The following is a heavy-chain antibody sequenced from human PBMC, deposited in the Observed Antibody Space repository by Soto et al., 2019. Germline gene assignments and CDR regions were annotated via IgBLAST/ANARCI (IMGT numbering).Heavy chain of an antibody. Sequence: GGSLRLSCAASGFTFSSYAMNWVRQAPGKXLEWVAVISYDGSNKYYADSVKGRFTISRDNSKNTLYLQMNSLRAEDTAVYYCAREGGYDSSGYYPGSYYYGMDVWGQGTTVTVSS. CDR3: AREGGYDSSGYYPGSYYYGMDV. J-gene: IGHJ6*02. D-gene: IGHD3-22*01. CDR2: ISYDGSNK. CDR1: GFTFSSYA. V-gene: IGHV3-30-3*01.